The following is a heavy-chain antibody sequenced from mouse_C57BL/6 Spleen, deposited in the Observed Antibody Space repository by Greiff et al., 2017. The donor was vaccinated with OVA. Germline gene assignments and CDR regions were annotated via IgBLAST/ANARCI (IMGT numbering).Heavy chain of an antibody. CDR1: GFSLTSYA. V-gene: IGHV2-9-1*01. CDR3: ARGAMDY. Sequence: VQLQESGPGLVAPSQSLSITCTVSGFSLTSYAISWVRQPPGKGLAWLGVIWTGGGTHYTSALKSRLRISNDNSKWHVFLKMNSLQTDDTARYYCARGAMDYWGQGTSVTVSS. J-gene: IGHJ4*01. CDR2: IWTGGGT.